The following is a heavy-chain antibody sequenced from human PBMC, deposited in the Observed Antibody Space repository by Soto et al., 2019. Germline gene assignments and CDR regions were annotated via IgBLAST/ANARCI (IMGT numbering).Heavy chain of an antibody. D-gene: IGHD1-26*01. V-gene: IGHV5-10-1*01. CDR1: GYSFTSYW. J-gene: IGHJ6*03. CDR3: ASYKGSGSYYSMDV. Sequence: GESLKISCKGSGYSFTSYWISWVRQMPGKGLEWMGRIDPSDSYTNYSPPFQGHVTISADKSISTAYLQWSSLKASDTAMYYCASYKGSGSYYSMDVWGKGTTVTVSS. CDR2: IDPSDSYT.